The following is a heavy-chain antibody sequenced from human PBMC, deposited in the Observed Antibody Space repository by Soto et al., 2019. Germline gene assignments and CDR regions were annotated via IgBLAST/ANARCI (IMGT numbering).Heavy chain of an antibody. CDR3: AKGAMVRGRNWFHA. CDR2: ISGSGGST. Sequence: EVQLLESGGGLLQPGGSLRLSCAASGFTFSSYAMSWVLQAPGKGLEWVSAISGSGGSTYYADSVKGRFTISGDNYKNTLYLRKNSLSAEDTTVYYCAKGAMVRGRNWFHAWVQGTLVTVSS. CDR1: GFTFSSYA. D-gene: IGHD3-10*01. J-gene: IGHJ5*02. V-gene: IGHV3-23*01.